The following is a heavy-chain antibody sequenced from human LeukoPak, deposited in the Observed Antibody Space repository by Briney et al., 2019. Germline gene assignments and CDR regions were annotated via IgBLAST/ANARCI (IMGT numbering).Heavy chain of an antibody. CDR3: VNGGIYCSSTSCYAGTAEYFQH. CDR1: GFTISSYA. J-gene: IGHJ1*01. Sequence: PGGSLRLSCSASGFTISSYAMHWVRQAPGKGLEYVSAISSNGGSTYYADSVKGRFTISRDNSKNTLYLQMSSLRAEDTAVYYCVNGGIYCSSTSCYAGTAEYFQHWGQGTLVTVSS. CDR2: ISSNGGST. V-gene: IGHV3-64D*06. D-gene: IGHD2-2*01.